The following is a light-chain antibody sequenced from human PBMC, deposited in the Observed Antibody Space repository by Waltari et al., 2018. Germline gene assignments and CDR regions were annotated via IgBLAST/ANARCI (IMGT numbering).Light chain of an antibody. CDR1: SPNIGRNY. J-gene: IGLJ3*02. Sequence: QSVLTQPPSASGPPGQRVPIPCSGSSPNIGRNYVNWYQQPPGTAPKLLIYRNNQRPSGVPDRFSGSKSGTSASLAISGLRSEDEADYYCAAWDDSLSGLVFGGGTKLTVL. CDR2: RNN. CDR3: AAWDDSLSGLV. V-gene: IGLV1-47*01.